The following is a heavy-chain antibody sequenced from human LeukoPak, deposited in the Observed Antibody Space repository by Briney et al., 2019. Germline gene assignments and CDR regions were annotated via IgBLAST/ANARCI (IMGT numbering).Heavy chain of an antibody. CDR1: GYTFTGYY. Sequence: ASVKVSCKASGYTFTGYYMHWVRQAPGQGLEWMGWINPNSSGTNYAQKFQGRVTMTRDTSISTAYMELSRLRSDDTAVYYCARFVLPPLTIFGVVTGLDAFDIWGQGTMVTVSS. V-gene: IGHV1-2*02. CDR3: ARFVLPPLTIFGVVTGLDAFDI. D-gene: IGHD3-3*01. CDR2: INPNSSGT. J-gene: IGHJ3*02.